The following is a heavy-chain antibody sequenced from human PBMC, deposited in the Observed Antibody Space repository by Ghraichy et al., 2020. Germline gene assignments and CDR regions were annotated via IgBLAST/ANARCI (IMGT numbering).Heavy chain of an antibody. CDR1: GFTFSSYW. V-gene: IGHV3-7*01. CDR3: ARDSPHYYGSGSYCAY. CDR2: IKQDGSEK. Sequence: GGSLRLSCAASGFTFSSYWMSWGRQAPGKGLEWVANIKQDGSEKYYVDSVKGRFTISRDNAKNSLYLQMNSLRAEDTAVYYCARDSPHYYGSGSYCAYWGQGTLVTVSS. J-gene: IGHJ4*02. D-gene: IGHD3-10*01.